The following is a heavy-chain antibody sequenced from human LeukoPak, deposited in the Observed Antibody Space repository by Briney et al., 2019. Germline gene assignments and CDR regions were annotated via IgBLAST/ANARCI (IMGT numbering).Heavy chain of an antibody. V-gene: IGHV4-59*01. Sequence: SETLSLTCTVSGGSISSYYWSWLRQPPGKGLEWIGYIYYSGSTTYNPSLKSRVTISVDTSKNQFSLKLSSVTAADTAVYYCARGFAYGDTGSFDYWGQGTLVTVSS. D-gene: IGHD4-17*01. CDR1: GGSISSYY. J-gene: IGHJ4*02. CDR3: ARGFAYGDTGSFDY. CDR2: IYYSGST.